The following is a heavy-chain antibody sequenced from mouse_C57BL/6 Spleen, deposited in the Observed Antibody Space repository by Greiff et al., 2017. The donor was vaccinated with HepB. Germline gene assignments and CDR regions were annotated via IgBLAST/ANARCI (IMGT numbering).Heavy chain of an antibody. D-gene: IGHD1-1*01. CDR2: IDPETGGT. CDR1: GYTFTDYE. CDR3: TRTTVVAKTPYFDV. V-gene: IGHV1-15*01. Sequence: VKLQQSGAELVRPGASVTLSCKASGYTFTDYEMHWVKQTPVHGLEWIGAIDPETGGTAYNQKFKGKAILTADKSSSTAYMELRSLTSEDSAVYYCTRTTVVAKTPYFDVWGTGTTVTVSS. J-gene: IGHJ1*03.